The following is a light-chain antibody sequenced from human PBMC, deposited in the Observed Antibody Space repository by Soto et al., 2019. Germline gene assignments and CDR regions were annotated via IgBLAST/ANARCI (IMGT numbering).Light chain of an antibody. J-gene: IGKJ1*01. V-gene: IGKV1-5*01. CDR3: QQYNSYSPLT. CDR1: QSISSW. Sequence: DIQMTQSPSTLSASVGDRVTITCRASQSISSWLAWYQQKPGKAPKLLIYDASSLESGVPSRFSGSGSGTEFTITISSLQPDDFANYYCQQYNSYSPLTFGQGTKVDIK. CDR2: DAS.